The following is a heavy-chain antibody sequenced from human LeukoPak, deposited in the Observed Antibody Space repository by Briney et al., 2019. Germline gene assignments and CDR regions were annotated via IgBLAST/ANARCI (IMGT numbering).Heavy chain of an antibody. CDR2: IYPGDSDT. D-gene: IGHD2-2*01. V-gene: IGHV5-51*01. CDR3: ARLLGPYCSGTSCYEYFDY. J-gene: IGHJ4*02. Sequence: GESLKISCKGSGYSFTSYWIGWVRQMPGKGLEWMGIIYPGDSDTRYSPSFQGQVTILADKSISTAYLQWSSLRASDTAMYYCARLLGPYCSGTSCYEYFDYWGQGTPVTVSS. CDR1: GYSFTSYW.